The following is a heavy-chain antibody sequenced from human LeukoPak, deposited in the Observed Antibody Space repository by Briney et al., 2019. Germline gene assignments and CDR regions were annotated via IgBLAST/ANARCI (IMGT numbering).Heavy chain of an antibody. CDR1: GFIVSGDF. CDR2: IYSDGST. D-gene: IGHD1-26*01. CDR3: ARERGRGRDSPWFDY. J-gene: IGHJ4*02. V-gene: IGHV3-53*01. Sequence: GGSLRLTCAASGFIVSGDFMSWVRQAPGKGLEWVSVIYSDGSTYYADSVKGRFTISRDNSKNALDLQMTGLRAEDTAVYYCARERGRGRDSPWFDYWGQGTLVTVSS.